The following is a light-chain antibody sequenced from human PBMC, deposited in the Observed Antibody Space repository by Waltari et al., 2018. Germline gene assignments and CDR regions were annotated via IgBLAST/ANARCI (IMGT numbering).Light chain of an antibody. V-gene: IGLV1-51*01. CDR3: ATWDSRLSVVV. CDR2: ENN. Sequence: QSVLTQPPSVSAAPGQRVTISCSGGSSNIGNNDVSWYPQFPGTAPKLLITENNKRPFGIPDGFSGSKSGTSATLGITGLQTGDEADYYCATWDSRLSVVVFGGGTKVTVL. J-gene: IGLJ3*02. CDR1: SSNIGNND.